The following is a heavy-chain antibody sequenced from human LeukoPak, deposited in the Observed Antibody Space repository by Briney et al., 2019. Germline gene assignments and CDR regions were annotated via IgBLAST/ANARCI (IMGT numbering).Heavy chain of an antibody. CDR3: ARLNFGDDY. CDR2: IYGSTSA. J-gene: IGHJ4*02. D-gene: IGHD4-17*01. Sequence: GGSLRLSCAASGFTVSSKYINWVRQAPGKGLEWVSLIYGSTSADYADSVKVRFTISRDNSMNTVYLQMNSLRAEDTAIYYCARLNFGDDYWGQGTLVAVSS. CDR1: GFTVSSKY. V-gene: IGHV3-66*01.